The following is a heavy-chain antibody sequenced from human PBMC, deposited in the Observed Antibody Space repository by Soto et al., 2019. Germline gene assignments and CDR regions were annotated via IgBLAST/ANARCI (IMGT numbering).Heavy chain of an antibody. CDR3: ARDPGYSYGFGFDY. CDR1: GFTFSNFG. J-gene: IGHJ4*02. Sequence: SLRLSCAASGFTFSNFGMQWVRQAPGKGLEWMAVIWYDGSHTYYADSVKGRFTISRDNSKNTLYLQLSSLRAEDTAVYYCARDPGYSYGFGFDYWGQGTLVTVSS. V-gene: IGHV3-33*01. CDR2: IWYDGSHT. D-gene: IGHD5-18*01.